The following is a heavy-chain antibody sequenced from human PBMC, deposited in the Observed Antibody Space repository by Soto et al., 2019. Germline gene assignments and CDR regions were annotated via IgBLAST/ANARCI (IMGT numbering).Heavy chain of an antibody. Sequence: AAVKFSCKASGGTFSSYAIIWVRQAPGQGLEWIGWINPDSGGTNYAQKFQGRVTMTTDTSISTGYMEVDSLRSDDAAVYYCAREYSSAWFDFWGRGTLVTVSS. V-gene: IGHV1-2*02. J-gene: IGHJ4*02. CDR1: GGTFSSYA. CDR3: AREYSSAWFDF. D-gene: IGHD6-19*01. CDR2: INPDSGGT.